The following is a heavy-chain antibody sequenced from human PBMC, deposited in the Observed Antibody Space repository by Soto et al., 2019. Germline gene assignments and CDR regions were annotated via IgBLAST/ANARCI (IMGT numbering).Heavy chain of an antibody. CDR2: ISSSSSYI. CDR3: ARESEDLTSNFDY. V-gene: IGHV3-21*06. CDR1: GFTFSSYS. Sequence: GGSLRLSCAASGFTFSSYSMNWVRQAPGKGLEWVSSISSSSSYIYYADSVKGRFTISRDNAKNAVYLEMNSLRAEDTAVYYCARESEDLTSNFDYWGQGTLVTVSS. J-gene: IGHJ4*02.